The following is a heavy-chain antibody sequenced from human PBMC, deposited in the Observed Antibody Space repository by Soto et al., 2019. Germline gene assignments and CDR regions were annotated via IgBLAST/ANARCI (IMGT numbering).Heavy chain of an antibody. CDR1: GFTFSTFA. V-gene: IGHV3-23*01. Sequence: PGGSLRLSCAASGFTFSTFAMSWVRQAPGKGPEWVSGISGSGTSTYYADSVKGRFTISRDNSRNTQYLQMSSLRADDTAVYYCVKGEFYYDSSAYYPFDSWGQGTLVTVSS. CDR3: VKGEFYYDSSAYYPFDS. D-gene: IGHD3-22*01. CDR2: ISGSGTST. J-gene: IGHJ4*02.